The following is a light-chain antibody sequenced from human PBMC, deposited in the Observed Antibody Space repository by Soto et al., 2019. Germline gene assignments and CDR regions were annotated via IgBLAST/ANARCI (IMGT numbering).Light chain of an antibody. CDR1: QSVSSNY. CDR3: QQYGRSPFT. Sequence: EIVMTQSPGTLSLSPGETATLSCRASQSVSSNYVAWFHQKPGQAPRLLIYGASSRATGVPDRFSASGSGTDFTLTISRLEPEDFAVYYCQQYGRSPFTFCPGTKVDIK. CDR2: GAS. J-gene: IGKJ3*01. V-gene: IGKV3-20*01.